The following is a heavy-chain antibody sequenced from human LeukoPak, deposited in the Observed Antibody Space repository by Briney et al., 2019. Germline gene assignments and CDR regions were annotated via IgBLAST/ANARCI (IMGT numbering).Heavy chain of an antibody. CDR2: IIPIFGTA. CDR1: GGTFSSYA. J-gene: IGHJ4*02. Sequence: SVKVSCRASGGTFSSYAISWVRQAPGQGLEWMGGIIPIFGTANYAQKFQGRVTITADESTSTAYMELSSLRSEDTAVYYCATESVISSWLKYSYYFDYWGQGTLVTVSS. V-gene: IGHV1-69*13. D-gene: IGHD6-13*01. CDR3: ATESVISSWLKYSYYFDY.